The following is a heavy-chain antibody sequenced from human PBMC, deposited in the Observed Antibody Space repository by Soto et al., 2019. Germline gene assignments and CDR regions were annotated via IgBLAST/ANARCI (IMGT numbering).Heavy chain of an antibody. V-gene: IGHV4-59*01. Sequence: QVQLQESGPGLVKPSETLSLTCTVSGGSISSYYWSWIRQPPGKGLEWIGYIYYSGSTNYNPSLKSRVTISVDTSKNQFSLKLSSVTAADTAVYYCARDRTNCSSTSCHDAFDIWGQGTMVTVSS. CDR1: GGSISSYY. D-gene: IGHD2-2*01. CDR2: IYYSGST. CDR3: ARDRTNCSSTSCHDAFDI. J-gene: IGHJ3*02.